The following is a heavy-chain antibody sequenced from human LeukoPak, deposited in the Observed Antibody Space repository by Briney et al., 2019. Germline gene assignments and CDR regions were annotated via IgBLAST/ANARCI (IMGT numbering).Heavy chain of an antibody. CDR2: INQDGTEK. CDR1: GITFSTYW. Sequence: PGGSLRLSCAASGITFSTYWMNWVRQAPGKGLEWVANINQDGTEKYYVDSVKGRFTISRDNAKNSLFLQMNSLRAEDTAVYYCARRAGDYSHPYDYWGQGTLVTVSS. V-gene: IGHV3-7*01. D-gene: IGHD3-22*01. J-gene: IGHJ4*02. CDR3: ARRAGDYSHPYDY.